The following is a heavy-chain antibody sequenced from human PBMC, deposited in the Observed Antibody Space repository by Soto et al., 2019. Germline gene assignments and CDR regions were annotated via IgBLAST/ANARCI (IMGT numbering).Heavy chain of an antibody. V-gene: IGHV3-23*01. CDR2: ISGSGGST. CDR3: AKEGLIAAAVNDAFDI. CDR1: GFTFSSYA. Sequence: GGSLRLSCAASGFTFSSYALSWVRQAPGKGLEWVSAISGSGGSTYYADSVKGRFTISRDNSKNTLYLQMNSLRAEDTAVYYCAKEGLIAAAVNDAFDIWGQGTMVTVSS. D-gene: IGHD6-13*01. J-gene: IGHJ3*02.